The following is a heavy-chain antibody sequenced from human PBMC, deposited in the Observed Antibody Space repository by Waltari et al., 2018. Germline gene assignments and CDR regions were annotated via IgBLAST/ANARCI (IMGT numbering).Heavy chain of an antibody. CDR1: GGTFSSYA. D-gene: IGHD2-8*02. CDR3: ARGLPSVLVVYASDGMDV. V-gene: IGHV1-69*13. J-gene: IGHJ6*02. Sequence: QVQLVQSGAEVKKPGSSVKVSCKASGGTFSSYAISWVRQAPGQGLEWMGGIIPIFGTANYAQKFQGEVAVTVEESTSTAYMELSSLRSEDTAVYYCARGLPSVLVVYASDGMDVWGQGTTVTVSS. CDR2: IIPIFGTA.